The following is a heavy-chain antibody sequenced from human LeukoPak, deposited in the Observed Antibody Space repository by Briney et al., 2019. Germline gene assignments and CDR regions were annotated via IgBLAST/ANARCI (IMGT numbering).Heavy chain of an antibody. CDR1: GGSISSYY. J-gene: IGHJ5*02. Sequence: SETLSLTCTVSGGSISSYYWSWIRQPAGKGLEWIGRIYSSGNTNYNPSLKSRVTMSVDTSKNQFSLKLSSVTAADTAVYYCARGRISAAGGGFDPWGQGTLVTVSS. CDR2: IYSSGNT. D-gene: IGHD6-13*01. CDR3: ARGRISAAGGGFDP. V-gene: IGHV4-4*07.